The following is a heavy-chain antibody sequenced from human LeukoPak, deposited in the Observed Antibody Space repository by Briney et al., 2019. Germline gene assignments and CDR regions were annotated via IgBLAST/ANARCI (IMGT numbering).Heavy chain of an antibody. D-gene: IGHD6-6*01. V-gene: IGHV3-30-3*02. J-gene: IGHJ4*02. CDR1: GFTFSSYA. CDR2: ISYDGTNK. CDR3: AKKKGIAARPYYFDY. Sequence: RGSLRLSCAASGFTFSSYAMHWVRQAPGKGLEWVAVISYDGTNKYYADSVKGRFTISRDNSKNTLYLQMNSLRAEDTAVYYCAKKKGIAARPYYFDYWGQGTLATVSS.